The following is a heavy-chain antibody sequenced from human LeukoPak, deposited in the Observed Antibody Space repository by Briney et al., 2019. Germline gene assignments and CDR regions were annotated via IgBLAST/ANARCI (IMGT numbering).Heavy chain of an antibody. D-gene: IGHD3-10*01. CDR1: GFTFDDYA. CDR3: AKGMVRRSSGGRYYYMDV. Sequence: PGGSLRLSCAASGFTFDDYAMHWVRQAPGKGLEWVSLISWDGGSTYYADSVKGRFTISRDNSKNSLYLQMNSLRAEDTALYYCAKGMVRRSSGGRYYYMDVWGKGTTVTVSS. V-gene: IGHV3-43D*03. J-gene: IGHJ6*03. CDR2: ISWDGGST.